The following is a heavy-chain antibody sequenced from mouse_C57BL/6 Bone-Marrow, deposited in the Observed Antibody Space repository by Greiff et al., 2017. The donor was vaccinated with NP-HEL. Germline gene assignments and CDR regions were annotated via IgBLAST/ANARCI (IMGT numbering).Heavy chain of an antibody. CDR1: GYAFSSYW. CDR2: IYPGDGDT. Sequence: QVQLQQSGAELVKPGDSVKISCKVSGYAFSSYWLNWVKQRPGKGLVWIGQIYPGDGDTNYNGKFKGKATLTADQSSSSPYMQLSSLTSEDSAVYFCAREGNYYGAWGQGTTLTVSS. D-gene: IGHD1-1*01. J-gene: IGHJ2*01. V-gene: IGHV1-80*01. CDR3: AREGNYYGA.